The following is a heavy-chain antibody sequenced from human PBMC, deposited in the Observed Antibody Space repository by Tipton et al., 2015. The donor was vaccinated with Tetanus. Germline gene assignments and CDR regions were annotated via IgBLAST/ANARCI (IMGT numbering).Heavy chain of an antibody. CDR3: ARRRSNRNLFFWFDP. V-gene: IGHV5-51*01. CDR1: GYSFSSYY. Sequence: VQLVQSGAEVKKPGESLKISCEASGYSFSSYYIAWVRQMPGGGLEWIGFIHPGDSDTSYSPSFQGRVTISADTSINTAYLQWTSLTDSDTAVYYCARRRSNRNLFFWFDPWGQGSPVIVSS. J-gene: IGHJ5*02. CDR2: IHPGDSDT. D-gene: IGHD3-3*01.